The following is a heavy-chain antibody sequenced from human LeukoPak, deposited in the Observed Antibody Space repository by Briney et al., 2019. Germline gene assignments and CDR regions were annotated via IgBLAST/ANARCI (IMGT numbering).Heavy chain of an antibody. Sequence: GGSLRLSCAASALTFSNAWMRSVRHAPREGREWVGRIKSKTDGGTTDYAAPVKGRFTISRDDSKNTLYLQMNSLKTEDTAVYYCTTEKWLQFAPFDYWGQGTLVTVSS. D-gene: IGHD5-12*01. CDR2: IKSKTDGGTT. CDR1: ALTFSNAW. V-gene: IGHV3-15*01. CDR3: TTEKWLQFAPFDY. J-gene: IGHJ4*02.